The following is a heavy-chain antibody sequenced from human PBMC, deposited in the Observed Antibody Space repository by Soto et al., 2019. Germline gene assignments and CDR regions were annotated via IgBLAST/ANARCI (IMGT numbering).Heavy chain of an antibody. D-gene: IGHD4-17*01. Sequence: EVQLLESGGALVQPGGSLRLSCAASGFTFSSYAMSWVRQVPGKGLEWVSGISSSGGSTYYADSVKGRITISRDNSKNTLYLQLSSLRAEDTAVYYCGKDPTGDYVGACEIWGQGTMVTVSS. V-gene: IGHV3-23*01. CDR2: ISSSGGST. J-gene: IGHJ3*02. CDR1: GFTFSSYA. CDR3: GKDPTGDYVGACEI.